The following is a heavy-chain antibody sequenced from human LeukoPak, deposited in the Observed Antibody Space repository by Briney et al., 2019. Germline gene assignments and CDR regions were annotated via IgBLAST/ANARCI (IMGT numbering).Heavy chain of an antibody. Sequence: GGSLRLSGAASGFTFSSYSMNWVRQAPGKGLEWVSSISSSSSYIYYADSVKGRFTISRDNAKNSLYLQMNSLRAEDTAVYYCARDLTEDETVDYYDSSGYYTTFDYWGQGTLVTVSS. CDR3: ARDLTEDETVDYYDSSGYYTTFDY. V-gene: IGHV3-21*01. CDR2: ISSSSSYI. J-gene: IGHJ4*02. D-gene: IGHD3-22*01. CDR1: GFTFSSYS.